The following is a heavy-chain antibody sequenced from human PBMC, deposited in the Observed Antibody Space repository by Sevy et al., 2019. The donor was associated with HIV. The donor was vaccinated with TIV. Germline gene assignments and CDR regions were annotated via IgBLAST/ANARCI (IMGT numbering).Heavy chain of an antibody. J-gene: IGHJ4*02. CDR1: GATFKNYA. CDR2: IIPVFGTT. CDR3: ARGITMIRGWGYYFDS. D-gene: IGHD3-22*01. V-gene: IGHV1-69*13. Sequence: ASVKVSCKTSGATFKNYAISWVRQAPGQGLEWMGGIIPVFGTTDYAQIFQGRVTITADESTSTVYMELSSLRSEDTAVYYCARGITMIRGWGYYFDSWGQGVLVTVSS.